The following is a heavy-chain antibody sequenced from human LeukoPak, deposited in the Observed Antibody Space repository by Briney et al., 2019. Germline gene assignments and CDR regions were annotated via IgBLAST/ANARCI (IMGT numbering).Heavy chain of an antibody. CDR2: IIPIFGTA. J-gene: IGHJ3*02. CDR3: ARVRGSSSWHPGGAFDI. D-gene: IGHD6-13*01. V-gene: IGHV1-69*13. Sequence: GASVKVSCKASGGTFSSYAISWVRQAPGQGLEWMGGIIPIFGTANYAQKFQGRVTITADESTSTAYMELSSLRSEDTAVYYCARVRGSSSWHPGGAFDIWGQGTMVTVSS. CDR1: GGTFSSYA.